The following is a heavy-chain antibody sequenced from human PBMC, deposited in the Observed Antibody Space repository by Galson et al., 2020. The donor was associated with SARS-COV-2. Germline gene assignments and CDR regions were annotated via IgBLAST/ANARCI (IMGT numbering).Heavy chain of an antibody. Sequence: SVKVSCKASGGTFSSYAISWVRQAPGQGLEWMGGIIPILGIANYAQKFQGRVTITADKSTSTAYMELSSLRSEDTAVYYCAREADPQLYYYDSSGYGGMDVWGQGTTVTVSS. V-gene: IGHV1-69*10. CDR2: IIPILGIA. CDR1: GGTFSSYA. CDR3: AREADPQLYYYDSSGYGGMDV. J-gene: IGHJ6*02. D-gene: IGHD3-22*01.